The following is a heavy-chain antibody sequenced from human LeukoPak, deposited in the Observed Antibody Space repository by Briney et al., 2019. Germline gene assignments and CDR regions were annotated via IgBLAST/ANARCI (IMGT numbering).Heavy chain of an antibody. Sequence: SVKLSCKASGGTFSSFALSWVRQAPGQGLEWMGGIIPIFGTANYAQNIQGRVTIYSDASTSTDYMELSSLRSEDTAVYYCARDVRVKQWLTIRGSDYFYSVDIWGNGTTVIVSS. CDR2: IIPIFGTA. V-gene: IGHV1-69*01. J-gene: IGHJ6*03. CDR1: GGTFSSFA. D-gene: IGHD6-19*01. CDR3: ARDVRVKQWLTIRGSDYFYSVDI.